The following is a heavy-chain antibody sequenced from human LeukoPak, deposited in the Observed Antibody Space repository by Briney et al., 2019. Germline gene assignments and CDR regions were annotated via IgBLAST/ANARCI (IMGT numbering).Heavy chain of an antibody. V-gene: IGHV4-59*01. CDR3: ARGRYFDWLPSNWFDP. D-gene: IGHD3-9*01. J-gene: IGHJ5*02. Sequence: SETLSLTCTVSGGSISGYYWSWIRQPPGKRLEWIGYIYYSGSTIYNPSLKSRVTISVDTSKNQASLELSSVTAADTAVYYCARGRYFDWLPSNWFDPWGQGTLVTVSS. CDR1: GGSISGYY. CDR2: IYYSGST.